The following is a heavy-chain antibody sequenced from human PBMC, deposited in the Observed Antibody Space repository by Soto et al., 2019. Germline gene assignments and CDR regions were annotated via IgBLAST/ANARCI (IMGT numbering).Heavy chain of an antibody. CDR2: IYYGGRT. V-gene: IGHV4-39*07. J-gene: IGHJ6*02. CDR1: GVSVSTNTQY. D-gene: IGHD2-21*02. Sequence: PSETLSLTCTVSGVSVSTNTQYWGWIRQSPGKGLEWIGSIYYGGRTYYNPSLKSRVTISVDTSKNQFSLKLSSVTAADTAVYYCARGPVGGGNSPPYYYYGMDVWGQGTTVTVSS. CDR3: ARGPVGGGNSPPYYYYGMDV.